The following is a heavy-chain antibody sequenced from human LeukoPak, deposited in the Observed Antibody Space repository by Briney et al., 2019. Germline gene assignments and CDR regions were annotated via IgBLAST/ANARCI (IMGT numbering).Heavy chain of an antibody. Sequence: PGRSLRLSCAASGFTFSSYAMHWVRQAPGKGLEWVAVISYDGSNKYYADSVKGRFTISRDNSKNTLYLQMNSLRAEDTAVYYCARVPLEEEAAALYYYYYYGMDVWGKGTTVTVSS. CDR3: ARVPLEEEAAALYYYYYYGMDV. CDR1: GFTFSSYA. CDR2: ISYDGSNK. J-gene: IGHJ6*04. D-gene: IGHD6-13*01. V-gene: IGHV3-30*04.